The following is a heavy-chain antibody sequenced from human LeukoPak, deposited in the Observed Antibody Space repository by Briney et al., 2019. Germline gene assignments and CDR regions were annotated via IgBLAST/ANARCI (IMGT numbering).Heavy chain of an antibody. V-gene: IGHV3-74*01. J-gene: IGHJ4*02. Sequence: GGSLRLSCAASGFTFIAYGMQWVRQAPGKGLVWVSRINNDGSSTSYADSVKGRFSISRDNAKNTLYLQVNSLRAEDTGVYYCARELPREVTLDYWGQGTLVTVSS. CDR2: INNDGSST. CDR1: GFTFIAYG. D-gene: IGHD2-21*02. CDR3: ARELPREVTLDY.